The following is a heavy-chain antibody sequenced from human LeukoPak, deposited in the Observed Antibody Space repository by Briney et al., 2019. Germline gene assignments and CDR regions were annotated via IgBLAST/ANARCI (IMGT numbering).Heavy chain of an antibody. J-gene: IGHJ4*02. Sequence: GGSLRLSCAASGFTFSTYVMTWVRQAPGKGLEWVSALSGSGGSTFYADSVKGRFTISRDNSNSTPYLQMNSLRAEDTAVYYCAKGRTPDYWGQGTLVTVSS. V-gene: IGHV3-23*01. CDR2: LSGSGGST. D-gene: IGHD2-15*01. CDR1: GFTFSTYV. CDR3: AKGRTPDY.